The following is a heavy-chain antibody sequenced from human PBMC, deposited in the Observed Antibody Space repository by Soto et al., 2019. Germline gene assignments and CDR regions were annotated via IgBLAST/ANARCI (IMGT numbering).Heavy chain of an antibody. Sequence: GGSLRLSCAASGFTFSSYGMHWVRQAPGTGLEWVAVISYDGSNKYYADSVKGRFTISRDNSKNTLYLQMNSLRAEDTAVYYCAKDQYCSSTSCYFYYYYYGMDVWGQGTTVTVSS. CDR3: AKDQYCSSTSCYFYYYYYGMDV. V-gene: IGHV3-30*18. D-gene: IGHD2-2*01. J-gene: IGHJ6*02. CDR2: ISYDGSNK. CDR1: GFTFSSYG.